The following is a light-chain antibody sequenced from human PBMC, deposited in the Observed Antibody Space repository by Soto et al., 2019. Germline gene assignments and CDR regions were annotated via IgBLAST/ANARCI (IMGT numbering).Light chain of an antibody. CDR3: QQYGSSPPYS. CDR2: GAS. V-gene: IGKV3-20*01. Sequence: EIVLTQSPGTLSLSPGERATLSCRASQSVSSSYLAWYQQKPGQAPRLLIYGASSRATGIPDRFSGSGSWTHFTLTISRLEPEDFAVYYCQQYGSSPPYSFGQGTKLEIK. CDR1: QSVSSSY. J-gene: IGKJ2*01.